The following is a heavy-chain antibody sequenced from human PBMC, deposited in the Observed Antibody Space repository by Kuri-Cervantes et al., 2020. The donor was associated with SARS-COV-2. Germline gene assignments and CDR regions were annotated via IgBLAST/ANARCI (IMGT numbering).Heavy chain of an antibody. CDR1: GGSFSGYY. Sequence: SQTLSLTCAVYGGSFSGYYWSWIRQPPGKGLEWIGEINHSGSTNYNPSLKSRVTISVDTSKNQFSLMLSSVTAADTAVYYCARCRRIAAASRWFDPWGQGTLVTVSS. J-gene: IGHJ5*02. D-gene: IGHD6-13*01. CDR3: ARCRRIAAASRWFDP. CDR2: INHSGST. V-gene: IGHV4-34*01.